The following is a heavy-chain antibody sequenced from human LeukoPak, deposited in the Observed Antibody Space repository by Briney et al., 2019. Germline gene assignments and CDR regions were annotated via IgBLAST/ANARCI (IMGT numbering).Heavy chain of an antibody. CDR2: IHYSGST. Sequence: SETLSLTCTVSGGSISSYYWSWIRQPPGKGLEWIGHIHYSGSTNYNPSLKSRVTISIDTSKNQFSLRLSSVTAADTAVYYCARGAAGYSYGWGQGTLVTVSS. CDR3: ARGAAGYSYG. CDR1: GGSISSYY. J-gene: IGHJ4*02. V-gene: IGHV4-59*01. D-gene: IGHD5-18*01.